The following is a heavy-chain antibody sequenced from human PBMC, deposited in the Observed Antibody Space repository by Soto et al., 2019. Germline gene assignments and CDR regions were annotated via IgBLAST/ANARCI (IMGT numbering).Heavy chain of an antibody. CDR3: ARERTSKGGMDV. Sequence: GGSLRLSCAASGFTFSNDWMNWVRQGPGKGLEWVSRIISGGSRVSYADSVKGRFTIARDNAKNTLYLEMHSLTAEDTAVYYCARERTSKGGMDVWGQGNTVTVSS. CDR1: GFTFSNDW. CDR2: IISGGSRV. V-gene: IGHV3-74*01. J-gene: IGHJ6*01.